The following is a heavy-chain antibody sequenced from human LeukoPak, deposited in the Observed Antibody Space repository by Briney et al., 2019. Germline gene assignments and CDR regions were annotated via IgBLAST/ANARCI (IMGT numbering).Heavy chain of an antibody. CDR1: GGSFSGYY. CDR2: INHSGST. V-gene: IGHV4-34*01. CDR3: ARGEGYSYPQHHYYYGMDV. Sequence: SETLSLTCAVYGGSFSGYYWSWILQPPGKGLEWIGEINHSGSTNYNPSLKSRVTISVDTSKNQFSLKLSSVTAADTAVYYCARGEGYSYPQHHYYYGMDVWGQGTTVTVSS. J-gene: IGHJ6*02. D-gene: IGHD5-18*01.